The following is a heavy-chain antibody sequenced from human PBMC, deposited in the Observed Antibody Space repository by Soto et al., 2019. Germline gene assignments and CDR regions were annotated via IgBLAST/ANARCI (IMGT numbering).Heavy chain of an antibody. CDR2: IYYSGST. D-gene: IGHD6-19*01. CDR1: GGSISSYY. J-gene: IGHJ5*02. Sequence: QVQLQESGPGLVKPSETLSLTCTVSGGSISSYYWSWIRQPPGKGLEWIGYIYYSGSTNYNPSLKSRVTISVDTSKNQFSLKLSSVTAADTAVYYCARHTQQWLPYSWFDPWGQGTLVTVSS. V-gene: IGHV4-59*08. CDR3: ARHTQQWLPYSWFDP.